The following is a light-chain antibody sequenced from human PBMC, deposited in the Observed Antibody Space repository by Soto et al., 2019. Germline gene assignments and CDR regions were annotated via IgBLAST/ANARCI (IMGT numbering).Light chain of an antibody. Sequence: QSALTQPRSVSGSPGQSVTISCTGTSSDVGGYNYVSWYQQHPGKAPKVMIYDVSERPSGVPDRFSGSKSGNTASLTISGLQAEDEADYYCCSYGGSPRYVFGAGTQLTVL. CDR1: SSDVGGYNY. V-gene: IGLV2-11*01. CDR3: CSYGGSPRYV. CDR2: DVS. J-gene: IGLJ7*01.